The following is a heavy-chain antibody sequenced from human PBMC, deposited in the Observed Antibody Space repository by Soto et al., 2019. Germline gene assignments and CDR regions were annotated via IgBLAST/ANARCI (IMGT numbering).Heavy chain of an antibody. CDR1: GGTFSSYT. Sequence: ASVKVSCKASGGTFSSYTISWVRQAPGQGPEWMGRIIPILGIANYAQKFQGRVTITADKSTSTAYMELSSLRSEDTAVYYCAREMVVAATPSWFDPWGQGTLVTVSS. D-gene: IGHD2-15*01. CDR3: AREMVVAATPSWFDP. V-gene: IGHV1-69*04. CDR2: IIPILGIA. J-gene: IGHJ5*02.